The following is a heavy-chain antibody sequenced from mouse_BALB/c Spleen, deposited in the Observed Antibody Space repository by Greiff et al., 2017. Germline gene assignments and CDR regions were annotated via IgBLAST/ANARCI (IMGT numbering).Heavy chain of an antibody. CDR3: ARDRWYFDV. CDR2: ISNLAYSI. Sequence: EVQLVESGGGLVQPGGSRKLSCAASGFTFSDYGMAWVRQAPGKGPEWVAFISNLAYSIYYADTVTGRFTISRENAKNTLYLEMSSLRSEDTAMYYCARDRWYFDVWGAGTTVTVSS. V-gene: IGHV5-15*02. J-gene: IGHJ1*01. CDR1: GFTFSDYG.